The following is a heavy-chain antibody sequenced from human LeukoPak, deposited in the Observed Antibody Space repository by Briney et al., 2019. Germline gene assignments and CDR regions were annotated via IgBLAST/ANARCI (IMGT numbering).Heavy chain of an antibody. CDR1: GGSISSGGYS. V-gene: IGHV4-31*11. CDR3: ASKMVVAATTHAFDI. D-gene: IGHD2-15*01. CDR2: IYYSGST. Sequence: SETLSLTCAVSGGSISSGGYSWSWIRQPPGKGLEWIGYIYYSGSTYYNPSLKSRVTISVDTSKNQFSLKLSSVTAADTAVYYCASKMVVAATTHAFDIWGQGTMVTVSS. J-gene: IGHJ3*02.